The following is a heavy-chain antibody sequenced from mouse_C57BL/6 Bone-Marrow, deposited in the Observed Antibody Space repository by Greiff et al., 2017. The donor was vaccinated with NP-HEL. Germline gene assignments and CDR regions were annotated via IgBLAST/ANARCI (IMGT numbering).Heavy chain of an antibody. Sequence: VQLQQSVPALNPGASVQISCKASGYSFTGYYMHWVKPSHGNILDWIGYIYPYNGVSSYNQKFKGKATLTVDKSSSTAYMELRSLTSEDSAVYYCARSTMVTTREGFAYWGQGTLVTVSA. J-gene: IGHJ3*01. CDR2: IYPYNGVS. CDR1: GYSFTGYY. CDR3: ARSTMVTTREGFAY. D-gene: IGHD2-2*01. V-gene: IGHV1-31*01.